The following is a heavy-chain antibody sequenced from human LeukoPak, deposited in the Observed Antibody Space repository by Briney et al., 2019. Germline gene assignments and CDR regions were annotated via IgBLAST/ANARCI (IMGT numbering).Heavy chain of an antibody. J-gene: IGHJ4*02. CDR3: ARGDPPGGLLHHPFDY. D-gene: IGHD2-15*01. V-gene: IGHV4-31*03. CDR2: IYYSGST. Sequence: PSETLSLTCTVSGGSISSGGYYWSWIRQHPGKGLEWIGYIYYSGSTYYNPSLKSRVTISVDTSKNQFSLKLSSVTAADTAVYYCARGDPPGGLLHHPFDYWGQGTLVTVSS. CDR1: GGSISSGGYY.